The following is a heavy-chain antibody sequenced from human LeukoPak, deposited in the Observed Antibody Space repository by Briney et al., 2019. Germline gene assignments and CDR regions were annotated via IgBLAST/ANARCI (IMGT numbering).Heavy chain of an antibody. CDR3: AKDKYSGYLRALDY. D-gene: IGHD5-12*01. CDR1: GFTFSSYG. Sequence: GGPLRLSCAASGFTFSSYGMHWVRQAPGKGLEWVAVISYDGSNKYYADSVKGRFTISRDNSKNTLYLQMNSLRAEDTAVYYCAKDKYSGYLRALDYWGQGTLVTVSS. J-gene: IGHJ4*02. CDR2: ISYDGSNK. V-gene: IGHV3-30*18.